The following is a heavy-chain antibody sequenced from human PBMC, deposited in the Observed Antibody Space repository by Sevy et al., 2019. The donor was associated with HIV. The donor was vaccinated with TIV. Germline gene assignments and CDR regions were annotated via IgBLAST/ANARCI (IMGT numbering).Heavy chain of an antibody. CDR1: GGSISSYY. CDR3: ARDGKYYDFWSGYQAENWFDP. J-gene: IGHJ5*02. V-gene: IGHV4-4*07. D-gene: IGHD3-3*01. CDR2: IYTSGST. Sequence: SETLSLTCTVSGGSISSYYWSWIRQPAGKGLEWIGRIYTSGSTNYNPSLKSRVTTSVDTSKNQFSLKLSSVTAADTAVYYCARDGKYYDFWSGYQAENWFDPWGQGTLVTVSS.